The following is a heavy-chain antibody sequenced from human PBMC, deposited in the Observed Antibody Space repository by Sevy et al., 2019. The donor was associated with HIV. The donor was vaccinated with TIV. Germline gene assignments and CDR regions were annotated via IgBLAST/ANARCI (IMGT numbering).Heavy chain of an antibody. V-gene: IGHV4-59*13. J-gene: IGHJ4*02. D-gene: IGHD6-13*01. CDR2: IYYSGST. CDR1: GGSISSYY. Sequence: SETLSLTCTVSGGSISSYYWSWIRHSPGKGLEWIGHIYYSGSTNYNPSLKSRVTISVDTSKNQSSLKLSSVTAADTAMYYCARGHRATAGRALDYWGQGTLVTVSS. CDR3: ARGHRATAGRALDY.